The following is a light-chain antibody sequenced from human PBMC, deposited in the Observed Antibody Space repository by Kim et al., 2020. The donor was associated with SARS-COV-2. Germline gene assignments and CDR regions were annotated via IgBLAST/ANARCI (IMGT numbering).Light chain of an antibody. J-gene: IGKJ1*01. CDR3: QQYNDWPPWT. CDR1: QGVSSN. V-gene: IGKV3D-15*01. Sequence: EIVMTQSPGTLSLSPGERATLSCRASQGVSSNLAWYQQKPGQAPRLLIYGASTRASGIPARFSGSGSGTEFTLTISSLQSEDFAVYYCQQYNDWPPWTFGQGTKLEI. CDR2: GAS.